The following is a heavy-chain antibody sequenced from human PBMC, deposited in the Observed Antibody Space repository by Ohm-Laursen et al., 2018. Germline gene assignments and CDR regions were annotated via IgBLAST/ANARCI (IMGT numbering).Heavy chain of an antibody. Sequence: SSVKVSCKASGYTFTSYYMHWVRQAPGQGLEWMGGIIPIFGTANYAQKFQGRVTITADKSTSTAYMELSNLRAEDTAVYYCARGPSGNLWFDPWGQGTLVTVSS. CDR3: ARGPSGNLWFDP. CDR1: GYTFTSYY. V-gene: IGHV1-69*06. J-gene: IGHJ5*02. CDR2: IIPIFGTA. D-gene: IGHD1-26*01.